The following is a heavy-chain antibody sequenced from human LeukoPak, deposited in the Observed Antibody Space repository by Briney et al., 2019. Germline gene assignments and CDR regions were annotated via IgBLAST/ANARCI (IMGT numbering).Heavy chain of an antibody. CDR2: ISYDGSNK. Sequence: GGSLRLSCAASGFTFSSYAMHWVRQAPGKGLEWVAVISYDGSNKYYADSVKGRFTISRDNSKNTLYLQMNSLRAEDTAVYYCARDERSSSTLDGFWVYWGQGTLVTVSS. J-gene: IGHJ4*02. CDR3: ARDERSSSTLDGFWVY. CDR1: GFTFSSYA. D-gene: IGHD6-6*01. V-gene: IGHV3-30*04.